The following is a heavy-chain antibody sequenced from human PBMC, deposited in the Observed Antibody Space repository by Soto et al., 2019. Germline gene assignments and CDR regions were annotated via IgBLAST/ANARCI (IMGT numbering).Heavy chain of an antibody. J-gene: IGHJ4*02. D-gene: IGHD2-21*01. CDR3: AKPARSILGDDY. Sequence: EVQLLESGGGLVQPGGSLRLSCAASGFTFSSYAMSWVRQAPGKGLEWVSAISGSGGSTYYADSVKGRFTISRDNSKKALYLQMNGLSAEDTAVYYCAKPARSILGDDYWGQGTLVTVSS. CDR2: ISGSGGST. V-gene: IGHV3-23*01. CDR1: GFTFSSYA.